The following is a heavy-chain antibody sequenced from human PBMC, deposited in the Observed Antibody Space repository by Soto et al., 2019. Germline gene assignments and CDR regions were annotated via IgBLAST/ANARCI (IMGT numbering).Heavy chain of an antibody. D-gene: IGHD1-26*01. CDR1: GFTFSSYG. J-gene: IGHJ4*02. CDR3: AKSNSGSYYGHHDY. V-gene: IGHV3-30*18. CDR2: ISYDGSNK. Sequence: QVQLVESGGGVVQPGRSLRLSCAASGFTFSSYGMHWVRQAPGKGLEWVAVISYDGSNKYYADYVKGRFTISRDNSKNTLYLQMNSLRAEDTAVYYCAKSNSGSYYGHHDYWGQGTLVTVSS.